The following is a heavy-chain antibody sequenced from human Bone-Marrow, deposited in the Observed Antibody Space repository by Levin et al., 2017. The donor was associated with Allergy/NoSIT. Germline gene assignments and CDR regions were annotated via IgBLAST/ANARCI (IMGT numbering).Heavy chain of an antibody. D-gene: IGHD6-13*01. CDR1: GVTFGAHA. CDR2: ITWNSGTI. Sequence: GGSLRLSCAVSGVTFGAHALHWVRQAPGKGLEWVSGITWNSGTIGYADSVKGRFTISRDNGKNSLYLQMNSLRAEDTALYYCVMDVQAGGAAYWGQGTQVTVSS. J-gene: IGHJ4*02. CDR3: VMDVQAGGAAY. V-gene: IGHV3-9*01.